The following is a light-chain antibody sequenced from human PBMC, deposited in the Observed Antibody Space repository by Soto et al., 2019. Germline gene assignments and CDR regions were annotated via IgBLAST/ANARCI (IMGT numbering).Light chain of an antibody. J-gene: IGKJ4*01. Sequence: DIQLTQSPSLLSASVGDRVTITCRASQGISSYLAWHQQKPGKAPKLLIYAASTLQSGDPSRFSGSGSGTEFTLTISSLQPEDFATYYCQQLNSYPLTFGVGTKVEIK. V-gene: IGKV1-9*01. CDR1: QGISSY. CDR2: AAS. CDR3: QQLNSYPLT.